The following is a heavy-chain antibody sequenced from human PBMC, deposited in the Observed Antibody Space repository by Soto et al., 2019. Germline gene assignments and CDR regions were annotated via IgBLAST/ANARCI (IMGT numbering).Heavy chain of an antibody. CDR2: FYSSGSI. V-gene: IGHV4-4*02. Sequence: PSETLSLTCAVSGGSISSSNWWSWIRHHPGKGLEWIGSFYSSGSIIYNPSLGSRVSISGDTSSNQFSMSLTSVTAADTARYYCARMYSSGSGWFHPWGQGTLVTVSS. CDR3: ARMYSSGSGWFHP. D-gene: IGHD6-19*01. CDR1: GGSISSSNW. J-gene: IGHJ5*02.